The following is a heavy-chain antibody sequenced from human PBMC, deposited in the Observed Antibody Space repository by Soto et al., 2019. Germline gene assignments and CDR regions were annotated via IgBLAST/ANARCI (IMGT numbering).Heavy chain of an antibody. J-gene: IGHJ4*02. D-gene: IGHD2-2*01. CDR2: IYASGST. CDR1: GGSISPYY. V-gene: IGHV4-4*07. CDR3: ARGGMVIIPTATAFDY. Sequence: SETLSLTCTVSGGSISPYYWSWIRQPAGKGLEWIGRIYASGSTNYNPSLKGRVTMSVATSKNQFSLKLSPVTAADTAVYYCARGGMVIIPTATAFDYWGQGTLVTVSS.